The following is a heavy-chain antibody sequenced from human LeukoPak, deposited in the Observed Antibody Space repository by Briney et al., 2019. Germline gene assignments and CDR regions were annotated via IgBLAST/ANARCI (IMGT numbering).Heavy chain of an antibody. CDR2: IWYDGSNK. Sequence: GRSLRLSCAASGFTFSSYGMHWVRQAPGKGLEWVAVIWYDGSNKYYADSVKGRFTISRDNSKNTLCLQMNSLRAEDTAVYYCARDFGARTTPIPAGFDYWGQGTLVTVSS. V-gene: IGHV3-33*01. J-gene: IGHJ4*02. D-gene: IGHD3-3*01. CDR1: GFTFSSYG. CDR3: ARDFGARTTPIPAGFDY.